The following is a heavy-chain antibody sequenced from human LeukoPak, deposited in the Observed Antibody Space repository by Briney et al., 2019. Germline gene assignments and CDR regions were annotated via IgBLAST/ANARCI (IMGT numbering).Heavy chain of an antibody. CDR3: ARGLAYCGGDCYSHFDP. CDR2: IYYSGST. V-gene: IGHV4-30-4*08. D-gene: IGHD2-21*01. Sequence: SENLSLTCTVSGGSISSGDYYWSWIRQPPGKGLEWIGYIYYSGSTYYNPSLKSRVTISVDTSKNQFSLKLSSVTAADTAVYYCARGLAYCGGDCYSHFDPWGQGTLVTVSS. CDR1: GGSISSGDYY. J-gene: IGHJ5*02.